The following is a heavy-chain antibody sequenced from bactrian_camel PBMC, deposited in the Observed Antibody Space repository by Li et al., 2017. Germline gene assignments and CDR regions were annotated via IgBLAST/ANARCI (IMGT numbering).Heavy chain of an antibody. J-gene: IGHJ4*01. CDR1: GYYYRFDC. CDR3: AKDVGGAPYD. CDR2: INKNGGST. D-gene: IGHD7*01. Sequence: HVQLVESGGGLVQPGGSLRLSCTASGYYYRFDCMCWFHQAPGKGLEWVSAINKNGGSTFYADSVKGRLTSSRDDAKNTLYLQLNSLETEDTGMYYCAKDVGGAPYDWGQGTQVTVS. V-gene: IGHV3S1*01.